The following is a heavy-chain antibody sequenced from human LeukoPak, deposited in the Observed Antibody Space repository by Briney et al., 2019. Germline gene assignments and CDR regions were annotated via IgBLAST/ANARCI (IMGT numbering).Heavy chain of an antibody. CDR1: GFTFSDYY. Sequence: PGGSLRLSCAASGFTFSDYYMSWIRQAPGKGLEWVSYISSSGSTIYYADSVKGRFTISRDNAKNSLYLQMNSLRAEDTAVSYCARDLTLVRLNDYWGQGTLVTVSS. CDR3: ARDLTLVRLNDY. CDR2: ISSSGSTI. D-gene: IGHD3-9*01. J-gene: IGHJ4*02. V-gene: IGHV3-11*04.